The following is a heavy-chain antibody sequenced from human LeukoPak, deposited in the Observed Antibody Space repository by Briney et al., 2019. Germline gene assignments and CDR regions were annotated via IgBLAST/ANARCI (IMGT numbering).Heavy chain of an antibody. CDR3: ARDRYYYGMDV. CDR1: GGSISSYS. D-gene: IGHD1-14*01. Sequence: SETLSLTCTVSGGSISSYSWSWIRQPPGKGLEWIGYIYYSGSTYYNPSLKSRVTISLDTSKNQFSLKLSSVTAADTAVYYCARDRYYYGMDVWGQGTTVTVSS. J-gene: IGHJ6*02. V-gene: IGHV4-59*12. CDR2: IYYSGST.